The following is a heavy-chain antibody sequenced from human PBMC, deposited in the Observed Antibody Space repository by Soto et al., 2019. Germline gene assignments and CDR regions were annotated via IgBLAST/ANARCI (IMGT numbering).Heavy chain of an antibody. J-gene: IGHJ6*03. CDR2: ISAYNGNT. V-gene: IGHV1-18*01. Sequence: ASVKVSCKASGYTFTSYGISWVRQAPGQGLEWMGWISAYNGNTNYAQKLQGRVTMTTDTSTSTAYMELRSLRSDDTAVYYCARVGVTMAARDYYYMVVWGKGTTVTVSS. CDR3: ARVGVTMAARDYYYMVV. D-gene: IGHD3-3*01. CDR1: GYTFTSYG.